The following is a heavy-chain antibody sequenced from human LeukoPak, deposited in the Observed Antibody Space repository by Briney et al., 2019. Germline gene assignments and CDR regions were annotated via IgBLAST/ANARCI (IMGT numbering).Heavy chain of an antibody. Sequence: ASVMVSCKASGYTFVTYGISWVRQAPGQGLEWMGWINPHKGNTNYVQKFQDRVTMTTDTSTSTAYMELRSLRSDDTAVYYCARDKKFVGWHHGNSVGYWGQGTLVTVSS. V-gene: IGHV1-18*01. J-gene: IGHJ4*02. CDR3: ARDKKFVGWHHGNSVGY. CDR1: GYTFVTYG. CDR2: INPHKGNT. D-gene: IGHD4-23*01.